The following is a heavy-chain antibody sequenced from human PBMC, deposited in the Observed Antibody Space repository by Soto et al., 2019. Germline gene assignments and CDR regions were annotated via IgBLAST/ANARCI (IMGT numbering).Heavy chain of an antibody. V-gene: IGHV4-39*01. Sequence: SETLSLTCTVSGGSISTSTYYWGWIRQPPGKGLEWIGSFYYSGRTYYNPSLKSRVTISVDTSKSQFSLKLSSVTAADTAVYYCARHFLFFSCSSYYGMDVWGQ. CDR3: ARHFLFFSCSSYYGMDV. CDR1: GGSISTSTYY. D-gene: IGHD6-13*01. J-gene: IGHJ6*02. CDR2: FYYSGRT.